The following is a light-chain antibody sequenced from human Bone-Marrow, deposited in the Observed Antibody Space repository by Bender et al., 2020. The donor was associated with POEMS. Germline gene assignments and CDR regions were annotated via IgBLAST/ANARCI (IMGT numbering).Light chain of an antibody. Sequence: QSALTQPRSVSGSPGQSVTISCTGTSSDVGGYNYVFWYQQYPGKAPKLIIYDVYKRPSGVPDRFSGSKSGNTASLTISGLLAEDEADYYCAAWDAGLSGGVFGGGTKLTVL. CDR2: DVY. J-gene: IGLJ3*02. V-gene: IGLV2-11*01. CDR1: SSDVGGYNY. CDR3: AAWDAGLSGGV.